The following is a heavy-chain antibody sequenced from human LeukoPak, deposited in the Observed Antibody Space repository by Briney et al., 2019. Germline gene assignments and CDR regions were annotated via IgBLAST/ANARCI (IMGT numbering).Heavy chain of an antibody. Sequence: SETLSLTCTVSGGSISSSSYYWGWIRQPPGKGLEWIGSIYYSGSTYYNPSLKSRVTISVDTSKNQFSLKLSSVTAADTAVHYCARRSAVAGIDYFDYWGQGTLVTVSS. J-gene: IGHJ4*02. CDR1: GGSISSSSYY. CDR2: IYYSGST. D-gene: IGHD6-19*01. V-gene: IGHV4-39*01. CDR3: ARRSAVAGIDYFDY.